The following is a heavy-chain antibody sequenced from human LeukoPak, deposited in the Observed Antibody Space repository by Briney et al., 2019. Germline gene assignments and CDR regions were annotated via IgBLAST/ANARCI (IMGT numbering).Heavy chain of an antibody. V-gene: IGHV3-30*04. J-gene: IGHJ4*02. Sequence: GGSLRLSCAASGFTFSSYAMHWVRQAPGKGLEWVGVISYDGSNKYYAESGKGRFTIARDNYKTTLYLQMNSLRAEDTAVYYCARGPNPDPDFDYWGQGTLVTVSS. CDR3: ARGPNPDPDFDY. CDR1: GFTFSSYA. D-gene: IGHD1-14*01. CDR2: ISYDGSNK.